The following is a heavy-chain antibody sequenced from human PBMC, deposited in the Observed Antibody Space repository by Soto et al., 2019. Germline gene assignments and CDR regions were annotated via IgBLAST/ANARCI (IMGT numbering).Heavy chain of an antibody. V-gene: IGHV1-24*01. J-gene: IGHJ6*02. CDR3: ATEYSYGYAYYYGMDV. Sequence: ASVKVSCKVSGYTLTELSMHWVRQAPGKGLEWMGGFDPEDGETIYAQKFQGRVTMTEDTSTDTAYMELSSLRSEDTAVYYCATEYSYGYAYYYGMDVWGQGXTVTVSS. D-gene: IGHD5-18*01. CDR1: GYTLTELS. CDR2: FDPEDGET.